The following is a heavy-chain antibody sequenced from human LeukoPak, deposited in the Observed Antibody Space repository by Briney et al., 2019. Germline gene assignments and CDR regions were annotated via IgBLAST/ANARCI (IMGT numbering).Heavy chain of an antibody. V-gene: IGHV5-51*01. CDR3: ARHYGFGEPIDY. Sequence: LGESLKISCKGSGYSFTSYWIGWVRQMPGKGLEWMGMIYPGDSIARYSPSFQGQVTISVDKSISTAYLQWSSLKASDSGMFFCARHYGFGEPIDYWGQGTLVTVTS. J-gene: IGHJ4*02. D-gene: IGHD3-16*01. CDR2: IYPGDSIA. CDR1: GYSFTSYW.